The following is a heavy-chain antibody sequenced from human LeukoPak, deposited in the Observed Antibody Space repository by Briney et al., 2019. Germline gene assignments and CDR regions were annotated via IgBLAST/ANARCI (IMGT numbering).Heavy chain of an antibody. D-gene: IGHD3-9*01. CDR1: GYTFTDYY. V-gene: IGHV1-2*02. J-gene: IGHJ6*04. CDR2: INPNDGDT. Sequence: GASVKVSCKASGYTFTDYYMHWVRQAPGQGFEWMGWINPNDGDTNYAQKFQGRVTMTRDTSISTAHMEVSRLRSDDTAVYYCARDLGVGDILTGYYKQDYYYGMDVWGKGTTVTVSS. CDR3: ARDLGVGDILTGYYKQDYYYGMDV.